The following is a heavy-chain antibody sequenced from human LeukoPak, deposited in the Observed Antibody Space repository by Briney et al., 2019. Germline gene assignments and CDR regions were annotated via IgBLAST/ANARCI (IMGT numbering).Heavy chain of an antibody. CDR1: GGSISSYY. J-gene: IGHJ4*02. V-gene: IGHV4-59*01. Sequence: ASETLSLTCTVSGGSISSYYWNWIRQPPGKGLEWIGYIYNRGSINYTPSLKSRVTISVDTSKNQFSLNLSSVTAADTAVYYCARLVSTKDYFDYWGQGTLVTVSS. CDR2: IYNRGSI. CDR3: ARLVSTKDYFDY. D-gene: IGHD5/OR15-5a*01.